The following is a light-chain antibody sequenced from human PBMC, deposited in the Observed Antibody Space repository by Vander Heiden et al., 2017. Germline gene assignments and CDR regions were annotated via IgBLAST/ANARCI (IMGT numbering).Light chain of an antibody. CDR1: SSNIGSKY. V-gene: IGLV1-47*02. CDR3: AAWDDSLSGSWV. J-gene: IGLJ3*02. Sequence: VLPQPTLASSTPGPTDTICCSGSSSNIGSKYVYWYQQLPGTAPKLLIYSNNQRPSGVPDRFSDSKSGTSASLAISGLRSEDEADYYCAAWDDSLSGSWVFGGGTKLTVL. CDR2: SNN.